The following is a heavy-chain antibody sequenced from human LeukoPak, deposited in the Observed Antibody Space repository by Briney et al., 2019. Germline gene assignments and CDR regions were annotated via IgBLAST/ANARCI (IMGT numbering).Heavy chain of an antibody. V-gene: IGHV3-11*01. CDR1: GFSISDYY. J-gene: IGHJ4*02. CDR2: ITSGAGST. D-gene: IGHD3-16*01. Sequence: GGSLRLSCAASGFSISDYYMSWIRQSPGKGLEWISYITSGAGSTKYADSVKGRFTISRDTAKNSVALQSNSLRAEDTAVYYCTRERRGTYYAFESWGQGTLVTVSS. CDR3: TRERRGTYYAFES.